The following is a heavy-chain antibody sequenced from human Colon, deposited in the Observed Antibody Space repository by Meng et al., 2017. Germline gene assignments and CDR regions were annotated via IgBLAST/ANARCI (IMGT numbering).Heavy chain of an antibody. D-gene: IGHD1-26*01. CDR1: GYTFTNNG. V-gene: IGHV1-18*01. J-gene: IGHJ4*02. CDR2: ISAYNGDT. CDR3: ARDSAIVGAKYYFDD. Sequence: ASVKVSCKASGYTFTNNGISWVRQAPGQGLEWMGWISAYNGDTHYAQNLQGRVTMTTDTSTNTAYMELRSLRSDDTAVYYCARDSAIVGAKYYFDDWGQGTLVTVSS.